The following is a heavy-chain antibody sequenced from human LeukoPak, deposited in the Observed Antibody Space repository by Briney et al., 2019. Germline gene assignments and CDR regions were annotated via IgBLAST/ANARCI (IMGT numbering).Heavy chain of an antibody. J-gene: IGHJ3*02. D-gene: IGHD3-3*01. V-gene: IGHV3-30*03. CDR1: GFTFSSYS. CDR3: ARVRDKSGYYSRNKNAFDI. Sequence: GGSLRLSCAASGFTFSSYSMNWVRQAPGKGLQWVALISYDGSKRYYTDSVEGRFTIPRDNSKNTLYLQMDSLRAEDTAVYYCARVRDKSGYYSRNKNAFDIWGQGTMVTVSS. CDR2: ISYDGSKR.